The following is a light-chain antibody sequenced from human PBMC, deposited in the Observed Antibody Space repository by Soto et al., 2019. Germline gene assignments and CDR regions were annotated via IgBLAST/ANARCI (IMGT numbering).Light chain of an antibody. Sequence: EIVLTQSPGTLSLSPGERATLSCRASQSVTSNYLAWYQQKPGQAPRLLIFGASSRATGIPDKFSGSGSGTDVTLTISRLEPDYFAVYYCQRYGGPSWTFGQGTRVEIK. V-gene: IGKV3-20*01. J-gene: IGKJ1*01. CDR2: GAS. CDR3: QRYGGPSWT. CDR1: QSVTSNY.